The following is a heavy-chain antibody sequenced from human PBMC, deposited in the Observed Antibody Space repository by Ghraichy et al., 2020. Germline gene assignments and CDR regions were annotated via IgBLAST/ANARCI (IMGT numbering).Heavy chain of an antibody. CDR2: IKQDGSEK. Sequence: GGSLRLSCAVSGFTFSSYWMSWVRQAPGKGLEWVANIKQDGSEKYYVDSVKGRFTISRDNAKNSLFLQMDSLRAEDTAVYYCARQGDGVLNYWGQGTQVTVSS. D-gene: IGHD3-16*01. V-gene: IGHV3-7*03. CDR1: GFTFSSYW. J-gene: IGHJ4*02. CDR3: ARQGDGVLNY.